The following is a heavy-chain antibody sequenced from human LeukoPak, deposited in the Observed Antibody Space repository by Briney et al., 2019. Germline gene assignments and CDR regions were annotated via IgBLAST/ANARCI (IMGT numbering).Heavy chain of an antibody. D-gene: IGHD3-10*01. J-gene: IGHJ6*03. CDR2: IYSSGST. Sequence: PSETLSLTCTVSGDSISGYYWSWIRQPAGKGLEWIGRIYSSGSTNYNPSLKSRVTMSVDTSKNQFSLQLRSVTAADTAVYYCARDVYYYGSGTYYNALDYYYYMDVWGKGTTVTVSS. V-gene: IGHV4-4*07. CDR3: ARDVYYYGSGTYYNALDYYYYMDV. CDR1: GDSISGYY.